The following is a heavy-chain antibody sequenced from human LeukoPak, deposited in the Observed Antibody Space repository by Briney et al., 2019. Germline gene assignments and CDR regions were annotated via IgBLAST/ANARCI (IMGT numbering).Heavy chain of an antibody. CDR1: GFTFSRYA. D-gene: IGHD5-18*01. CDR3: ARPQGGRQLWLHFDY. Sequence: PGGSLRLSCSASGFTFSRYAMHWVRQAPGKGLEYVSGINDNGGRTHYGDSVKGRFSISRDNSKNTLYLQMNSLRAEDTAVYYCARPQGGRQLWLHFDYWGQGTQVTVSS. CDR2: INDNGGRT. J-gene: IGHJ4*02. V-gene: IGHV3-64*04.